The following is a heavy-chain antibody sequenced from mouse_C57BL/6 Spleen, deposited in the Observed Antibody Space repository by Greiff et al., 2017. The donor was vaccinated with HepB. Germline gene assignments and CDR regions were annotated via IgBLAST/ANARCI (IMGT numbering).Heavy chain of an antibody. CDR2: INPSSGYT. Sequence: VKLMESGAELARPGASVKMSCKASGYTFTSYTMHWVKQRPGQGLEWIGYINPSSGYTKYNQKFKDKATLTADKSSSTAYMQLSSLTSEDSAVYYCARREGSSYGYFDVWGTGTTVTVSS. CDR3: ARREGSSYGYFDV. D-gene: IGHD1-1*01. V-gene: IGHV1-4*01. CDR1: GYTFTSYT. J-gene: IGHJ1*03.